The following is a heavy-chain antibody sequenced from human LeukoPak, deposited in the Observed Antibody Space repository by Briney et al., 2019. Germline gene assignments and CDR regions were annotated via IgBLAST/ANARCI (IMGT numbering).Heavy chain of an antibody. D-gene: IGHD2/OR15-2a*01. CDR2: IYYSGST. J-gene: IGHJ4*02. CDR3: AGHHPRNTVDF. Sequence: SETLSLTCTVSGGSISRYYWSWIRQSPGKGLEWIAYIYYSGSTSYNPTLKSRVTISVDTSKNQFSLKLTSVTAADTAVYYCAGHHPRNTVDFWGQGTLVTVSS. V-gene: IGHV4-59*08. CDR1: GGSISRYY.